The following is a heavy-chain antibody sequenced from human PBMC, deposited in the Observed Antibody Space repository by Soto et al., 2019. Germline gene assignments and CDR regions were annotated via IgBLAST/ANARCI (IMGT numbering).Heavy chain of an antibody. J-gene: IGHJ6*03. D-gene: IGHD1-26*01. Sequence: SETLSLTCTVSGGSIISGGYYWIWIRQHPGKGLEWIGYIYYSGSTYYNPSLKSRVTISVDTSKNQFSLKLSSVTAADTAVYYCARVGVHLHSLYYYMDVWGKGTTVTVSS. CDR2: IYYSGST. V-gene: IGHV4-31*03. CDR1: GGSIISGGYY. CDR3: ARVGVHLHSLYYYMDV.